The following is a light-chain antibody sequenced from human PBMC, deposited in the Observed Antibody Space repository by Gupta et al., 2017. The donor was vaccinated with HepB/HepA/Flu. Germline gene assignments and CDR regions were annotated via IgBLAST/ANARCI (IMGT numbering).Light chain of an antibody. CDR1: QSVSSKS. CDR2: GAS. Sequence: ENVLTQSPGTLSLSPGERATLSCRASQSVSSKSLTWYQQKPGQAPRLLIYGASNRATGIPDRFSGSGSGTDFTLTISRLEPEDFAVYYCQQYGSSMYTFGQGTKLEIK. V-gene: IGKV3-20*01. CDR3: QQYGSSMYT. J-gene: IGKJ2*01.